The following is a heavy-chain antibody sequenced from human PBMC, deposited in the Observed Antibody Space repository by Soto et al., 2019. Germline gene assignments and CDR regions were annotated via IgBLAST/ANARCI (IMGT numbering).Heavy chain of an antibody. Sequence: GGSLRLSCAASGFTFSSYWMSWVRQAPGKGLEWVANIKQDGSEKYYVDSVKGRFTISRDNAKNSLYLQMNSLRAEDTAVYYCAREGIAAAGTRGGLDYWGQGTLVTVSS. D-gene: IGHD6-13*01. CDR2: IKQDGSEK. V-gene: IGHV3-7*01. CDR1: GFTFSSYW. CDR3: AREGIAAAGTRGGLDY. J-gene: IGHJ4*02.